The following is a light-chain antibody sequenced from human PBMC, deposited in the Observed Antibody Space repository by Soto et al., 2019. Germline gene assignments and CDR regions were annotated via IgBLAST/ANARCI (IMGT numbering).Light chain of an antibody. Sequence: EIVMTQSPATLSLSPGERATLSCRASQRVSSYLNWYQQKPGPAPRLLIYDASNMATGIPARFSGSGSGTDFAVTIRGVKPEDFVVYYSQQLGSWPITFGQGTRV. J-gene: IGKJ5*01. CDR2: DAS. CDR3: QQLGSWPIT. CDR1: QRVSSY. V-gene: IGKV3-11*01.